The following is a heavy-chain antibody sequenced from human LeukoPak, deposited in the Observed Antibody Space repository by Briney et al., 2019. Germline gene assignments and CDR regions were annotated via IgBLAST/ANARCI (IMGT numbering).Heavy chain of an antibody. V-gene: IGHV1-46*01. J-gene: IGHJ4*02. Sequence: ASVKVSSKASGYTFTDYYMHWVRQAPGQGLEWMGFINPSGGSTSYAQKFQGRVTMTRDTSTSTVYMELSSLRSEDTAVYYCARNYDSGFDYWGQGTLVTVFS. D-gene: IGHD1-7*01. CDR1: GYTFTDYY. CDR2: INPSGGST. CDR3: ARNYDSGFDY.